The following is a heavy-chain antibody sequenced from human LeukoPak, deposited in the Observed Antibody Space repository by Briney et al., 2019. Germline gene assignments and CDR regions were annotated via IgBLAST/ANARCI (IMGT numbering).Heavy chain of an antibody. CDR2: IYYSGST. J-gene: IGHJ6*02. CDR1: GGSFSGYY. CDR3: AGSPKRYGMDV. V-gene: IGHV4-59*08. D-gene: IGHD2-2*01. Sequence: SETLSLTCAVYGGSFSGYYWSWIRQPPGKGLEWIGYIYYSGSTNYNPSLKSRVTISVDTSKNQFSLKLSSVTAADTAVYYCAGSPKRYGMDVWGQGTTVTVSS.